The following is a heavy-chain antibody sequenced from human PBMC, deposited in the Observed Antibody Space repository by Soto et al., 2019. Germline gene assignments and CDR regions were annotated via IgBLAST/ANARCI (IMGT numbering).Heavy chain of an antibody. D-gene: IGHD2-2*02. CDR1: GFTFSSYA. CDR2: ISGSGGST. CDR3: AKDRAVVVPAAIRGWFDP. V-gene: IGHV3-23*01. J-gene: IGHJ5*02. Sequence: PGGSLRLSCAASGFTFSSYAMSWVRQAPGKGLEWVSAISGSGGSTYYADSVKGRFTISRDNSKNTLYLQMNSLRAEDTAVYYCAKDRAVVVPAAIRGWFDPWGQGTLVTVSS.